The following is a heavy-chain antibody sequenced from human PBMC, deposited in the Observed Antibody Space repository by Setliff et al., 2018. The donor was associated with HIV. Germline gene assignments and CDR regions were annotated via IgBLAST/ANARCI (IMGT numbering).Heavy chain of an antibody. J-gene: IGHJ5*02. V-gene: IGHV4-59*11. D-gene: IGHD2-15*01. CDR2: IYYTGIT. CDR1: GTSINSHY. CDR3: ARVSRLHPFDP. Sequence: SETLSLTCTVSGTSINSHYWSWIRQTPGKGLQWIGLIYYTGITTYNPSLEGRITMSVDRSKNQFSLRLTSVTAADTAMYYCARVSRLHPFDPWGQGTLVTVSS.